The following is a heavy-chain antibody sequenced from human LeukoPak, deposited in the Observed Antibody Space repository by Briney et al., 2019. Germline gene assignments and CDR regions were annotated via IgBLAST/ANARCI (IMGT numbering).Heavy chain of an antibody. V-gene: IGHV3-30*03. CDR1: GFTFSSYG. Sequence: QTGGSLRLSCAASGFTFSSYGMHWVRQAPGKGLEWVAVISYDGSNKYYADSVKGRFTISRDNSKNTLYLQMNSLRAEDTAVYYCARDDSPPDHTYRGDYVPFDYWGQGTLVTVSS. CDR3: ARDDSPPDHTYRGDYVPFDY. D-gene: IGHD4-17*01. J-gene: IGHJ4*02. CDR2: ISYDGSNK.